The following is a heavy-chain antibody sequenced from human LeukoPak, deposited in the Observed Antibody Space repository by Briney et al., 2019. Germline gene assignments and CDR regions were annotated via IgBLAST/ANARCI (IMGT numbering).Heavy chain of an antibody. Sequence: GGSLRLSCAASGFSFGTYWMSWVRQAPGKGLGWVANINQDGSEKYYVDSVKGRFTMSRDNAKNSLYLQMNSLRTEDTAVYYCARVRDYYDKTGYPHYWGQGTLVTVSA. J-gene: IGHJ4*02. CDR2: INQDGSEK. V-gene: IGHV3-7*01. D-gene: IGHD3-22*01. CDR3: ARVRDYYDKTGYPHY. CDR1: GFSFGTYW.